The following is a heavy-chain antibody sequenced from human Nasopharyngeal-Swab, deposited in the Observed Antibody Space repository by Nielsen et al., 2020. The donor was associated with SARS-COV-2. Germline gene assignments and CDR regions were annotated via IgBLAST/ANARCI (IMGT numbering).Heavy chain of an antibody. D-gene: IGHD3-22*01. CDR1: GYTFTSYA. Sequence: ASVKVSCKASGYTFTSYAMNWVRQAPGQGLEWMGWINTNTGNPTYAQGFTGRFVFSLDTSVSTAYLQISSLKAEDTAVYYCAREGDIEGWDTNNYYDSSGYWGYWGQGTLVTVSS. CDR3: AREGDIEGWDTNNYYDSSGYWGY. V-gene: IGHV7-4-1*02. CDR2: INTNTGNP. J-gene: IGHJ4*02.